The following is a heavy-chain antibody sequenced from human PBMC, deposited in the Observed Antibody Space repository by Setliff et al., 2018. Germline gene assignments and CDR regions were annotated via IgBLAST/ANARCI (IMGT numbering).Heavy chain of an antibody. V-gene: IGHV3-21*06. D-gene: IGHD3-10*01. CDR1: GFTFSDYA. CDR2: ISGGATNT. J-gene: IGHJ6*03. Sequence: GGSLRLSCTTSGFTFSDYAMNWVRQAPGKGLEWVSTISGGATNTDCADSVKGRFTISRDNAKNLLYLEMNSLRAEDTAVYYCARDITLTTVREGGMDVWGKGTTVTVSS. CDR3: ARDITLTTVREGGMDV.